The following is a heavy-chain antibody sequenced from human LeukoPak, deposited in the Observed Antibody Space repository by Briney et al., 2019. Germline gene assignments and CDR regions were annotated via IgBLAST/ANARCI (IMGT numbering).Heavy chain of an antibody. Sequence: SETLSLTCAVYGGSFSGYYWSWIRQPPGKGLEWIGEINHSGSTNYNPSLKSRVTISVDTSKNQFSLKLSSVTAADTAVYYCARGLGGIFFDYWGQGTLVTVSS. CDR3: ARGLGGIFFDY. CDR1: GGSFSGYY. CDR2: INHSGST. J-gene: IGHJ4*02. D-gene: IGHD4-23*01. V-gene: IGHV4-34*01.